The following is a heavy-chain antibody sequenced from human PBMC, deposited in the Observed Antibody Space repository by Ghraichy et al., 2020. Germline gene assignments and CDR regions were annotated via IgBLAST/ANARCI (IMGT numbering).Heavy chain of an antibody. Sequence: GESLNISCAASGFSFSTYNMHWVRQAPGKGLEYVSGIRSDGSGTYYADSVKGRFTISRDNSKNTLYLQMGSLRAEDMAVYYCARDGFDYWGQGTLVTVSS. V-gene: IGHV3-64*02. CDR3: ARDGFDY. CDR1: GFSFSTYN. CDR2: IRSDGSGT. J-gene: IGHJ4*02.